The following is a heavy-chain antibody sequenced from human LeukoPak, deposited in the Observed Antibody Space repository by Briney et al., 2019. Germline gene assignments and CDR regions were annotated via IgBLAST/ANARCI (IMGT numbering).Heavy chain of an antibody. V-gene: IGHV4-30-4*02. CDR1: GGSISSGDYY. CDR3: ARAAAGCSGGSCRHYYYYGMDV. D-gene: IGHD2-15*01. CDR2: IYYSGST. Sequence: SETLSLTCTVSGGSISSGDYYWSWIRQPPGKGLEWIGYIYYSGSTYYNPSLKSRVTISVDTSKNQFSLKLSSVTAADTAVYYCARAAAGCSGGSCRHYYYYGMDVWGQGTTVTVSS. J-gene: IGHJ6*02.